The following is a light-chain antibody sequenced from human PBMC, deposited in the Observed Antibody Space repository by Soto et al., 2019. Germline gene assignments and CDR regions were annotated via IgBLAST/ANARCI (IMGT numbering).Light chain of an antibody. Sequence: DIQMTQSPSSLSSSLGEIVTITSRASQSISSYLNWYQQKPGKAPKLLIYAASSLQSGVPSRFSGSGSGTDFTLTISSLQPEDFATYYCQQSYSTPITFGQGTRLEIK. CDR1: QSISSY. V-gene: IGKV1-39*01. J-gene: IGKJ5*01. CDR3: QQSYSTPIT. CDR2: AAS.